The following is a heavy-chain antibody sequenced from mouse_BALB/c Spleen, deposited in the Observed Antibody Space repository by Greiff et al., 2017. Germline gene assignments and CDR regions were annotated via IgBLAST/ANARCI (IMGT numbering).Heavy chain of an antibody. J-gene: IGHJ1*01. D-gene: IGHD2-2*01. V-gene: IGHV3-8*02. Sequence: EVKLMESGPSLVQPSQTLSLTCSVTGDSITSGYWNWIRKFPGNKLEYMGYISYSGSTYYNPSLKSRISITRDTSKNQYYLQLNSVTTEDTATYYCAREGLRRDWYFDVWGAGTTVTVSS. CDR1: GDSITSGY. CDR2: ISYSGST. CDR3: AREGLRRDWYFDV.